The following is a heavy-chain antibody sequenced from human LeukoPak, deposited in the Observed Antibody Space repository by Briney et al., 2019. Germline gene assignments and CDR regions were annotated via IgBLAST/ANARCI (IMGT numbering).Heavy chain of an antibody. V-gene: IGHV3-23*01. J-gene: IGHJ4*02. Sequence: GGSLRLSCAASGFTFSNYAMNWVRLAPGKGLEWVSTISDSGSSTYYADSVKGRFTISKDNSKNTQYLQMSSLRAEDTAVYYCAKVKGRAAAVATAFDYWGQGTLVTVSS. CDR2: ISDSGSST. CDR1: GFTFSNYA. CDR3: AKVKGRAAAVATAFDY. D-gene: IGHD6-13*01.